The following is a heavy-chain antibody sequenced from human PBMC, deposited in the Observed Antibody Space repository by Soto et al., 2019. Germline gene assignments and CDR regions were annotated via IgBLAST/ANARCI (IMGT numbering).Heavy chain of an antibody. V-gene: IGHV3-74*01. J-gene: IGHJ6*02. CDR1: GFTFSSYW. Sequence: GGSLRLSCAASGFTFSSYWMHWVRQAPGKGLVWVSRINSDGSSTSYADSVKGRFTVSRDNAKNTLYLQMNSLRAAHTAVYYCARVRSRCLEWPASYVMDAWGQGTTVTVSS. D-gene: IGHD3-3*01. CDR3: ARVRSRCLEWPASYVMDA. CDR2: INSDGSST.